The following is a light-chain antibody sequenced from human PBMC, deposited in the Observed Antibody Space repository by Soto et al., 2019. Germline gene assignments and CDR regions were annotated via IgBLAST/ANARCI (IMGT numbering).Light chain of an antibody. V-gene: IGKV3-15*01. CDR1: QSVSIN. Sequence: EIVMTQSPATLSVSPGERATLSCRASQSVSINLAWYQQKPGQAPRLLIYGASTRATGIPARFSGSGSGTEFTLNISSLQSEDFAVYYCQQYNNWPPLTFGGGTKVEIK. J-gene: IGKJ4*01. CDR2: GAS. CDR3: QQYNNWPPLT.